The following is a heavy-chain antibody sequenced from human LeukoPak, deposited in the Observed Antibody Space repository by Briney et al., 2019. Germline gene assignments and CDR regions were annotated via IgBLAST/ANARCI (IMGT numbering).Heavy chain of an antibody. CDR2: ISGSSGII. Sequence: GGSLRLSCAASGFTFNTYTMNWVRQAPGKGLEWVSYISGSSGIIDYADSVRGRFTISRGNAKNSLYLQMSSLRAEDTAVYYCARDYWRSLEYWGQGTLVTVSS. CDR1: GFTFNTYT. D-gene: IGHD3-16*01. J-gene: IGHJ4*02. CDR3: ARDYWRSLEY. V-gene: IGHV3-48*01.